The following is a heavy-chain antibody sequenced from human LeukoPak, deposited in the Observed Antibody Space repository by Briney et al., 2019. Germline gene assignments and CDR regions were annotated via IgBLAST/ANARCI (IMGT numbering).Heavy chain of an antibody. CDR1: GFTFSSYS. D-gene: IGHD2/OR15-2a*01. V-gene: IGHV3-21*01. CDR2: ISSSSSYI. Sequence: GGSLRLSCAASGFTFSSYSMNWVRQAPGKGLEWVSSISSSSSYIYYADSVKGRFTISRDNAKNSLYLQMNSLRAEDTSVYYCARRVGTTAFDYWGQGTLVTVSS. J-gene: IGHJ4*02. CDR3: ARRVGTTAFDY.